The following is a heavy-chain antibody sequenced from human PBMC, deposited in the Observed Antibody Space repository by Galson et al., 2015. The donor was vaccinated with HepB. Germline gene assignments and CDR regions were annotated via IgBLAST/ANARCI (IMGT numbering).Heavy chain of an antibody. CDR2: ISGSGGST. D-gene: IGHD2-2*01. CDR1: GFTFSSYA. CDR3: AKDGRRNVVVREPPDY. J-gene: IGHJ4*02. Sequence: SLRLSCAASGFTFSSYAMSWVRQAPGKGLEWVSAISGSGGSTYYADSVKGRFTISRDNSKNTLYLQMNSLRAEDTAVYYCAKDGRRNVVVREPPDYWGQGTLVTVSS. V-gene: IGHV3-23*01.